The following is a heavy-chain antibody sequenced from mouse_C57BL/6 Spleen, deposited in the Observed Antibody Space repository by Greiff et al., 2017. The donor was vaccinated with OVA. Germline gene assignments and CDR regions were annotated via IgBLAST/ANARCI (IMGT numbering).Heavy chain of an antibody. J-gene: IGHJ4*01. D-gene: IGHD3-3*01. CDR2: ISSGSSTI. V-gene: IGHV5-17*01. CDR1: GFTFSDYG. Sequence: EVKVVESGGGLVKPGGSLKLSCAASGFTFSDYGMHWVRQAPEKGLEWVAYISSGSSTIYYADTVKGRFTISRDNAKNTLFLQMTSLRSEDTAMYYCARPRTNSPYYYAMDYWGQGTSVTVSS. CDR3: ARPRTNSPYYYAMDY.